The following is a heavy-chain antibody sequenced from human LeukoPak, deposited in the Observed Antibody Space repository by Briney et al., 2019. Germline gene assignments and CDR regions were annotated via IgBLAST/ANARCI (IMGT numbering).Heavy chain of an antibody. CDR3: AATYYDFWSGLHWFDP. J-gene: IGHJ5*02. CDR1: GFTFSDYY. Sequence: KSGGSLRLSCAASGFTFSDYYMSWIRQAPGKGLEWVSYISSSGSTIYYADSVKGRFTISRDNAKNSLYLQMNSLRAEDTAVYYCAATYYDFWSGLHWFDPWGQGTLVTVSS. CDR2: ISSSGSTI. D-gene: IGHD3-3*01. V-gene: IGHV3-11*04.